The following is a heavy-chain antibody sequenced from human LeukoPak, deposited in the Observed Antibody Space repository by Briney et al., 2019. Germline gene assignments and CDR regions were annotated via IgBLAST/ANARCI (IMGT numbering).Heavy chain of an antibody. V-gene: IGHV4-59*01. J-gene: IGHJ3*02. CDR2: IYYSGST. CDR3: ARVSIYCSSTSCYEDAFDI. CDR1: GGSISSYY. Sequence: SETLSLTCTVPGGSISSYYWSWIRQPPGKGLEWIGYIYYSGSTNYNPSLKSRVTISVDTSKNQFSLKLSSATAADTAVYYCARVSIYCSSTSCYEDAFDIWGQGTMVTVSS. D-gene: IGHD2-2*01.